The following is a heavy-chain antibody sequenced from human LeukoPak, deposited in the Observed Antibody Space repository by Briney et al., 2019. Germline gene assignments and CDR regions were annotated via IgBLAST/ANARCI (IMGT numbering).Heavy chain of an antibody. CDR2: IKQDGSEK. Sequence: GGSLRLSCAASGFTFSSYWMSWVRQAPGKGLEWVANIKQDGSEKYYVDSVKGRFTISRDNAKNSLYLQMNSLRDEDTAVYYCARAAADYYGSGSLYAFDIWGQGTMVTVSS. J-gene: IGHJ3*02. CDR1: GFTFSSYW. V-gene: IGHV3-7*01. CDR3: ARAAADYYGSGSLYAFDI. D-gene: IGHD3-10*01.